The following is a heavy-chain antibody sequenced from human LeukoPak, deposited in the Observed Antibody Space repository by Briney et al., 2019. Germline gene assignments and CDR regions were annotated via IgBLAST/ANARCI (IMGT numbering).Heavy chain of an antibody. V-gene: IGHV1-46*01. CDR2: INPSGGST. J-gene: IGHJ4*02. CDR3: ARDFWELQYFDY. CDR1: GYTFTSYY. D-gene: IGHD1-26*01. Sequence: ASVKVSCKASGYTFTSYYMHWVRQAPGQGLEWMGMINPSGGSTTYAQKFQGRLTMTRDTSTSTVYMELSRLRSDDTAVYYCARDFWELQYFDYWGQGTLVTVSS.